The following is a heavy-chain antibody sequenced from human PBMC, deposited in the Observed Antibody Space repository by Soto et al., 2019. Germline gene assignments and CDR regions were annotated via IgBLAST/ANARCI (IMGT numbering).Heavy chain of an antibody. CDR1: GFTFNDYW. V-gene: IGHV3-74*01. J-gene: IGHJ4*02. Sequence: GGSLRLSCVASGFTFNDYWMHWVRQAPGKGLVWVARINGDGSTTTYADSVQGGFTISRANARNTLYLHLSSLRPEDTALYYCARGYSSGPDSWGQGT. CDR3: ARGYSSGPDS. CDR2: INGDGSTT. D-gene: IGHD6-19*01.